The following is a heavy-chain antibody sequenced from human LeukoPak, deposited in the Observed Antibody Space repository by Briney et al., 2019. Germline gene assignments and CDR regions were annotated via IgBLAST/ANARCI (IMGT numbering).Heavy chain of an antibody. V-gene: IGHV3-21*01. CDR2: ISSSSSYI. CDR1: GFTFSSYS. CDR3: ARGYFDWLGYFDY. D-gene: IGHD3-9*01. Sequence: GGSLRLSCAASGFTFSSYSMNWVRQAPGKGLEWVSSISSSSSYIYYADSVKGRFTISGDNAKNSLYPQMNSLRAEDTAVYYCARGYFDWLGYFDYWGQGTLVTVSS. J-gene: IGHJ4*02.